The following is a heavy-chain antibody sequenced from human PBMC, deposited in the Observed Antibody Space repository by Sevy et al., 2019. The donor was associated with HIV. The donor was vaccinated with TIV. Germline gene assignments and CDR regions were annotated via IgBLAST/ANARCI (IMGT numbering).Heavy chain of an antibody. D-gene: IGHD6-13*01. Sequence: GESLKISCKGSGYSFTSYWIGWVRQMPGKGLEWMGIIYPGDSDTRYSPYFQGQVTISADKSISTAYLRWSSLKASDTAMYYCARLDSSSWYWFDPWGQGTLVTVSS. CDR1: GYSFTSYW. CDR2: IYPGDSDT. V-gene: IGHV5-51*01. J-gene: IGHJ5*02. CDR3: ARLDSSSWYWFDP.